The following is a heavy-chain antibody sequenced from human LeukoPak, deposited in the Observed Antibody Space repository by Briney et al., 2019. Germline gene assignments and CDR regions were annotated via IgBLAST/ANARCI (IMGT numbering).Heavy chain of an antibody. V-gene: IGHV3-64D*09. J-gene: IGHJ4*02. CDR1: GFSVSNYY. Sequence: GGSLRLSCAASGFSVSNYYMSWVRQAPGKGLEYVSGINDNGRATHYGDSLKGRFTISRDNSKNTLYLQMSSLTAEDTAVYYCVNDVSGSYTFDYWGQGTLVTVSS. D-gene: IGHD1-26*01. CDR2: INDNGRAT. CDR3: VNDVSGSYTFDY.